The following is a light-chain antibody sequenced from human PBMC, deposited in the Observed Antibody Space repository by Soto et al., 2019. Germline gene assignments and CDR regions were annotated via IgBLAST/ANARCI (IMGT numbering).Light chain of an antibody. CDR1: SSNIGAGYD. Sequence: QSVLTQPPSVSGAPGQRVTISCTGSSSNIGAGYDVHWYQQLPGTAPKLLIYGNSNRPSGVPDRFSGSKSGTSASLAITGLQAEDEADYYCQSHVSSLSVVFGGGTKLTVL. V-gene: IGLV1-40*01. CDR3: QSHVSSLSVV. CDR2: GNS. J-gene: IGLJ2*01.